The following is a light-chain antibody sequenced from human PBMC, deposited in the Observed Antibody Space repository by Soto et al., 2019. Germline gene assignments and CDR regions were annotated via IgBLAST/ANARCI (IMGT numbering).Light chain of an antibody. CDR1: QSVNSNY. Sequence: EIMLTQSPGTLSLSPGERATLSCRASQSVNSNYLAWYQQKPGQAPRLLIYGTSSRATGIPERFSGSGSGTDLTLTISRLEPEDFAVYYCQQYGASPLLTFGHGTKVDIK. CDR2: GTS. CDR3: QQYGASPLLT. J-gene: IGKJ3*01. V-gene: IGKV3-20*01.